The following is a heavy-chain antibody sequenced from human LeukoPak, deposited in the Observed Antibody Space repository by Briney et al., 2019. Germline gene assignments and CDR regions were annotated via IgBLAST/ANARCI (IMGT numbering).Heavy chain of an antibody. CDR1: GGTFGSYA. CDR3: ARYLALYDSGDYYSYYFDY. Sequence: SVKVSCKASGGTFGSYAISWVRQAPGQGLEWMGGFIPLFGTANYAQTFQGRVTITADESTSTAYMELSSLRPEDTAVYYCARYLALYDSGDYYSYYFDYWGQGTLVTVSS. V-gene: IGHV1-69*01. D-gene: IGHD3-22*01. CDR2: FIPLFGTA. J-gene: IGHJ4*02.